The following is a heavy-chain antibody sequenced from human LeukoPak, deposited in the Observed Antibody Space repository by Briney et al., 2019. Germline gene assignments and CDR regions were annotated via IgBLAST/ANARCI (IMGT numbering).Heavy chain of an antibody. J-gene: IGHJ4*02. CDR3: ARDRDGYNYYYFDY. CDR2: IYSGGST. V-gene: IGHV3-66*02. CDR1: GFTFSSYS. Sequence: PGGSLRLSCAASGFTFSSYSMNWVRQAPGKGLEWVSVIYSGGSTYYADSVKGRFTISRDNSKNTLYLQMNSLRAEDTAVYYCARDRDGYNYYYFDYWGQGTLVTVSS. D-gene: IGHD5-24*01.